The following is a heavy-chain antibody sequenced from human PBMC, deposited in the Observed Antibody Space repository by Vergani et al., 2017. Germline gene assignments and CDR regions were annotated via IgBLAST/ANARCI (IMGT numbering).Heavy chain of an antibody. D-gene: IGHD2-15*01. CDR3: ARDSGEYDKDSLDV. J-gene: IGHJ3*01. Sequence: QVQLQESGPGLVKPSQTLSLTCTVSGGSFSTGGQSWTWLRQSAGKGLEWIGRIYTSGATNYNLSLRSRAIMSVDASKNQFSLKLNSVTAADTSLYYCARDSGEYDKDSLDVWGQGTKVTVTS. V-gene: IGHV4-61*02. CDR1: GGSFSTGGQS. CDR2: IYTSGAT.